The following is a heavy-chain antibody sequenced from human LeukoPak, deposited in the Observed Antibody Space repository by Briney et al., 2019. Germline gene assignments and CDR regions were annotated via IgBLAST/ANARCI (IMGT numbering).Heavy chain of an antibody. Sequence: GASVKVSCKASGYTFTGYYMHWVRQAPGQGLEWMGRINPNSGGTNYAQKFQGRVTMTRDTSISTAYMELSRLRSDDTAVYYCARQREVVVGATRSYYFDYWGQGTLVTVSS. V-gene: IGHV1-2*06. CDR2: INPNSGGT. CDR1: GYTFTGYY. CDR3: ARQREVVVGATRSYYFDY. D-gene: IGHD2-15*01. J-gene: IGHJ4*02.